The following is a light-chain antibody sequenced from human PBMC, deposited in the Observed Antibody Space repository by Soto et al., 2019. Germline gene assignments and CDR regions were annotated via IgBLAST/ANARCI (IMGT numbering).Light chain of an antibody. CDR3: QQTYSYPA. V-gene: IGKV1-39*01. Sequence: DIQMTQSPSTLSGSVGDRVTITCRASQTISSWLAWYQQKPGKAPKLLIYTASNLQSGVPSRFSGNGSGADFTLTISSLQPEDFATYYCQQTYSYPAFGQGTRLEIK. CDR2: TAS. J-gene: IGKJ5*01. CDR1: QTISSW.